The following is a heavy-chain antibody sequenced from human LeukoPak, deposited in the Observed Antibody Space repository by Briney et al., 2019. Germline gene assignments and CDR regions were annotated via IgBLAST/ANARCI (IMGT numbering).Heavy chain of an antibody. CDR1: GFTFSSYG. CDR3: ARGHSSSWYYYYYYMDV. D-gene: IGHD6-13*01. V-gene: IGHV3-30*03. Sequence: GGSLRLSCAASGFTFSSYGMHWVRQAPGKGLEWVAVISYDGSNKYYADSVKGRFTISRDNSKNTLYLQMNSLRAEDTAVYYCARGHSSSWYYYYYYMDVWGKGTTVTVSS. CDR2: ISYDGSNK. J-gene: IGHJ6*03.